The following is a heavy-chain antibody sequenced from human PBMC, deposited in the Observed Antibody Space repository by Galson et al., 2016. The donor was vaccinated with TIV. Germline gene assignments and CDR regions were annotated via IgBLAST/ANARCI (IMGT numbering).Heavy chain of an antibody. J-gene: IGHJ4*02. CDR1: GFAFHVFG. CDR3: TRDLSHGFSDY. Sequence: SLRLSCAASGFAFHVFGMHWVRQAPGKGLEWVAVIGHDSTFHYYADSVKGRFTFSRDNSKNTLYLQMNNLRVDDTAVYYCTRDLSHGFSDYWGQGTLVTVSS. CDR2: IGHDSTFH. D-gene: IGHD3/OR15-3a*01. V-gene: IGHV3-33*01.